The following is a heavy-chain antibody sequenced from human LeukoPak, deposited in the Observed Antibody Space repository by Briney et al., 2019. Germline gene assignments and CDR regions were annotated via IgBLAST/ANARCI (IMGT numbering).Heavy chain of an antibody. CDR3: ARTGLPSDAFDI. J-gene: IGHJ3*02. CDR2: ISSSSSYI. V-gene: IGHV3-21*01. D-gene: IGHD1-14*01. CDR1: GFTFSSYG. Sequence: GGSLRLFCAASGFTFSSYGMHWVRQAPGKGLEWVSSISSSSSYIYYADSVKGRFTISRDNAKNSLYLQMNSLRAEDTAVYYCARTGLPSDAFDIWGQGTMVTVSS.